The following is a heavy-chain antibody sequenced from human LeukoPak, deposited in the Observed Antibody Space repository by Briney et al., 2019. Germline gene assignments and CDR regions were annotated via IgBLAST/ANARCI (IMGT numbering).Heavy chain of an antibody. CDR2: IYPGDSDT. Sequence: GESLKISCKGSGYSLTSYLIGGVRQMPGKGLEWMGIIYPGDSDTRYSPSFQGQVTISADRSISTAHLQWSSLKASDTAMYYCARGGNRYWFDPWGQGTLVTVSS. CDR1: GYSLTSYL. J-gene: IGHJ5*02. V-gene: IGHV5-51*01. CDR3: ARGGNRYWFDP. D-gene: IGHD1-14*01.